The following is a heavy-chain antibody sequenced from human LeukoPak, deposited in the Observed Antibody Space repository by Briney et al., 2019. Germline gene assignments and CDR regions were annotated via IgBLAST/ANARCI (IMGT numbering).Heavy chain of an antibody. CDR3: AGGVTWGDY. J-gene: IGHJ4*02. CDR1: GFNFRIYG. V-gene: IGHV3-21*01. D-gene: IGHD3-16*01. CDR2: ISNSGGST. Sequence: GGSLRLSCATSGFNFRIYGMTCVRQAPGKGLEWVSYISNSGGSTYYADSVKGRFTLSRDNAKNSLYLQMNSLRADDTAVYYCAGGVTWGDYWGQGTLVTVSS.